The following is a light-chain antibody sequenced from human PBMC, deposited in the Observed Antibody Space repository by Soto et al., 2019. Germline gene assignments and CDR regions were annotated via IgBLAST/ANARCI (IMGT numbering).Light chain of an antibody. Sequence: QSVLTQPASVSGSPGQSITISCTGTSSDVGSYNLVSWYQQHPGKAPKLMIYEDSKRPSGVSNRFSGSKSGNTASLTISGLQAEDEADYYCSSYAGSNNYVFGTGTKVTV. CDR3: SSYAGSNNYV. CDR2: EDS. CDR1: SSDVGSYNL. V-gene: IGLV2-23*01. J-gene: IGLJ1*01.